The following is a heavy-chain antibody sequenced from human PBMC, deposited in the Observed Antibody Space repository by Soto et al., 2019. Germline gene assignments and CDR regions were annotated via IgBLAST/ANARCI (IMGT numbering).Heavy chain of an antibody. CDR1: GFTVSSNY. Sequence: GGSLRLSCAASGFTVSSNYMSWVCQAPGKGLEWVSVIYSGGSTYYADSVKGRFTISRDNSKNTLYLQMNSLRAEDTAVYYCARDSRYDILTGYFGMDVWGQGTTVTVSS. D-gene: IGHD3-9*01. CDR2: IYSGGST. CDR3: ARDSRYDILTGYFGMDV. J-gene: IGHJ6*02. V-gene: IGHV3-53*01.